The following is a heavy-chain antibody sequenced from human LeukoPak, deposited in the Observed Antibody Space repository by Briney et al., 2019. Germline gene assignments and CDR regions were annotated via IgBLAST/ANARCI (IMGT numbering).Heavy chain of an antibody. CDR1: GFTFADYA. CDR3: AKVSDYSYYYYMDV. J-gene: IGHJ6*03. CDR2: ISGSGGST. V-gene: IGHV3-23*01. Sequence: GGSLRLSCAASGFTFADYAMSWVRQAPGRGLEWVSGISGSGGSTYYADSVKGRFTVSRDNFKNTLFLQVNSLRAEDTAVYYCAKVSDYSYYYYMDVWGKGTTVTVSS.